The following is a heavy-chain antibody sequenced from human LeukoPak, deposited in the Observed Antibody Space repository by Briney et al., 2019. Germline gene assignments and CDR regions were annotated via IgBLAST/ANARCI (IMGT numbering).Heavy chain of an antibody. Sequence: PSGTLSLTCAVYGGSFSGYYWSWIRQPPGKGLEWIGEINHSGSTNYNPSLKSRVTISVDTSKNQFSLKLSSVTAADTAVYYCARAYKIRDIVVVPAAISWFDPWGQGTLVTVSS. CDR1: GGSFSGYY. CDR3: ARAYKIRDIVVVPAAISWFDP. V-gene: IGHV4-34*01. D-gene: IGHD2-2*01. J-gene: IGHJ5*02. CDR2: INHSGST.